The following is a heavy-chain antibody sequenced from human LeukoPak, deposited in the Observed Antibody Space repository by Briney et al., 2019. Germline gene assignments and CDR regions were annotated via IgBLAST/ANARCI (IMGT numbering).Heavy chain of an antibody. CDR3: ARAVAVAGTDHFDY. D-gene: IGHD6-19*01. J-gene: IGHJ4*02. CDR2: INPSGGST. V-gene: IGHV1-46*01. Sequence: ASVKVSCKASGYTFTSYYMHWVRQAPGQGLEWMGIINPSGGSTSYAQKFQGRVTITRNTSISTAYMELSSLRSENTAVYYCARAVAVAGTDHFDYWGQGTLVTVSS. CDR1: GYTFTSYY.